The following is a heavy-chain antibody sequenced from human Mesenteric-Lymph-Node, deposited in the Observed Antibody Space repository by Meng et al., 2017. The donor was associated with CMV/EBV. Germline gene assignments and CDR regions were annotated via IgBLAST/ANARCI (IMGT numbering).Heavy chain of an antibody. CDR1: GGTFSSYT. CDR3: AGGIAAAGSRWFDP. Sequence: QVQLVQSGAEVKKPGSSVEVSCKASGGTFSSYTISWVRQAPGQGLEWMGRIIPILGIANYAQKFQGRVTITADKSTSTAYMELSSLRSEDMAVYYCAGGIAAAGSRWFDPWGQGTLVTVSS. D-gene: IGHD6-13*01. J-gene: IGHJ5*02. CDR2: IIPILGIA. V-gene: IGHV1-69*02.